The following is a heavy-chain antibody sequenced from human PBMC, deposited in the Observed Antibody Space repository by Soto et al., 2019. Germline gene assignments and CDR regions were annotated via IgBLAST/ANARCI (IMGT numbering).Heavy chain of an antibody. D-gene: IGHD3-10*01. CDR3: ARQVGYGSAPNWFDP. V-gene: IGHV5-51*01. CDR1: GYSFTTYW. Sequence: GESLKISCKASGYSFTTYWIGWVRQMPGKGLEWMGIIYPGDSDTRYSPSFQGQVTISADRSISTAYLQWSSPKSSDTAMYYCARQVGYGSAPNWFDPWGQGTLVTVSS. CDR2: IYPGDSDT. J-gene: IGHJ5*02.